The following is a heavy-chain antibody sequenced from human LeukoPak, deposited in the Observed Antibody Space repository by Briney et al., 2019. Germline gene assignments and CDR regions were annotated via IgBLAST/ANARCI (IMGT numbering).Heavy chain of an antibody. J-gene: IGHJ5*02. V-gene: IGHV4-61*01. Sequence: PSETLSLTCTVSGGSVSSGSYYWNWIRQPPGKGLEWIGYIYYSGSANYNPSLKSRVTISVDTSKNQFSLKLSSVTAADTAVYYCAREAWYNWFDPWGQGTLVTVSS. CDR2: IYYSGSA. D-gene: IGHD2-15*01. CDR1: GGSVSSGSYY. CDR3: AREAWYNWFDP.